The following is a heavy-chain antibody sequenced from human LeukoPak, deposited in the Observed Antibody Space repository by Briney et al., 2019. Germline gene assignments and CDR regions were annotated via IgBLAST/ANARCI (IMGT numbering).Heavy chain of an antibody. CDR1: GGSISSSSYY. D-gene: IGHD1-1*01. CDR2: IYYSGST. CDR3: ATGSEYIHHLDY. Sequence: SETLSLTCTVSGGSISSSSYYWGWIRQPPGKGLEWIGSIYYSGSTNYSPSLKSRVTISMDTSKNQFSLKLTSAAAADTAVYYCATGSEYIHHLDYWGQGTLVTVSS. V-gene: IGHV4-39*07. J-gene: IGHJ4*02.